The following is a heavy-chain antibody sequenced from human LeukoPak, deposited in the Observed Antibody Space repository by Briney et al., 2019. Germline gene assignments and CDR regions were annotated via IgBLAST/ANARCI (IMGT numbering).Heavy chain of an antibody. CDR3: AREPSSGYYLDGAFDI. J-gene: IGHJ3*02. D-gene: IGHD3-22*01. Sequence: PSETLSLTCTVSGGSISSYYWSWIRQPAGKGLEWIGRIYTSGSTNYNPSLKSRVTMSVDTSKNQFSLKLSSVTAADTAVYYCAREPSSGYYLDGAFDIWGQGTMVTVSS. CDR2: IYTSGST. CDR1: GGSISSYY. V-gene: IGHV4-4*07.